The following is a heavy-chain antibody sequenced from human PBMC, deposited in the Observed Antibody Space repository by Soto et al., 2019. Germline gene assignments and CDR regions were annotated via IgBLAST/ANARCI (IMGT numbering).Heavy chain of an antibody. D-gene: IGHD3-22*01. J-gene: IGHJ4*02. Sequence: SEALSLTCAVHGGSFSGDYWIWIRQPPGKGLEWIGEINHSGSTNYNPSLKSRVTISVDTSKNQFSLKLSSVTAADTAVYYCARSTYYYESSGYKLDYWGQGTQVT. CDR3: ARSTYYYESSGYKLDY. CDR2: INHSGST. V-gene: IGHV4-34*01. CDR1: GGSFSGDY.